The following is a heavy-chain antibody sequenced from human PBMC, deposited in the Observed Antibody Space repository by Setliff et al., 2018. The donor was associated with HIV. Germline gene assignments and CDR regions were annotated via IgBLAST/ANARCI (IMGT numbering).Heavy chain of an antibody. D-gene: IGHD2-15*01. V-gene: IGHV1-2*02. J-gene: IGHJ4*02. CDR2: VNPHDGGT. Sequence: GASVKVSCKASGYTLTDYYVQWVRQAPGQGLEWMGWVNPHDGGTYYAQILQGRVIMTRDTSTSTVYMELHWLTSDDTAVYYCERVAHRLSGGIDYRGQGTQVTVSS. CDR1: GYTLTDYY. CDR3: ERVAHRLSGGIDY.